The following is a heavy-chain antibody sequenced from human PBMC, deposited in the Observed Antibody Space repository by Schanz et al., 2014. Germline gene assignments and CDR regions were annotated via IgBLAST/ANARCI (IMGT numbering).Heavy chain of an antibody. J-gene: IGHJ4*02. CDR1: GFTFDDYT. V-gene: IGHV3-43*01. D-gene: IGHD2-8*01. CDR3: ASLYDREYFDY. Sequence: EVQLVESGGVVVQPGGSLRLSCAASGFTFDDYTMNWVRQAPGKGLEWVSLISWDGGSTYYADSVKGRFTISRDNSKNTLYLQMNSLRAEDTAVYYCASLYDREYFDYWGQGTLVTVSS. CDR2: ISWDGGST.